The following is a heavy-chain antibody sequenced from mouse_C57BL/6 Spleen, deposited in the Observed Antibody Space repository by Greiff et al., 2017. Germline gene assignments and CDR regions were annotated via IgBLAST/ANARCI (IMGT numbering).Heavy chain of an antibody. Sequence: VKLVESGPELVKPGASVKISCKASGYAFSSSWMNWVKQRPGKGLEWIGRIYPGDGDTNYNGKFKGKATLTADKSSSTAYMQLSSLTSEDSAVYFCARIRDYGSSYGYFDVWGTGTTVTVSS. V-gene: IGHV1-82*01. CDR3: ARIRDYGSSYGYFDV. CDR2: IYPGDGDT. D-gene: IGHD1-1*01. CDR1: GYAFSSSW. J-gene: IGHJ1*03.